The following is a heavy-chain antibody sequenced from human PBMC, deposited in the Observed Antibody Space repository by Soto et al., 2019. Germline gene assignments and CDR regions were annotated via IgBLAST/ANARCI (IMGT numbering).Heavy chain of an antibody. Sequence: QVQLVQSGAEVKKPGSSVKVSCKASGGTFISYAIRWVRQAPGQGLEWMGGIIPIFGTSNYAQKFQGRVTITADESTSTAYMDLRSLRSEDTAVYYCERAHVVSAGRYYFDYWVQGTLVTVSS. V-gene: IGHV1-69*01. CDR2: IIPIFGTS. CDR1: GGTFISYA. CDR3: ERAHVVSAGRYYFDY. D-gene: IGHD6-13*01. J-gene: IGHJ4*02.